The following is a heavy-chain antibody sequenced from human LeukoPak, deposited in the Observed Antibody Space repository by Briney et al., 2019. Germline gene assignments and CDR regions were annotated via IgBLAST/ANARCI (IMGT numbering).Heavy chain of an antibody. Sequence: TSETLSLTCAVSADSISSSKWWSWVRQAPGKGLEWIGEIHHGGSSNYNPSLKSRVTISIDKSENQFSLKMSSVTAADTAVYYCARSRDTTNYYGMDVWGQGTTVSVSS. J-gene: IGHJ6*02. V-gene: IGHV4-4*02. D-gene: IGHD1-26*01. CDR2: IHHGGSS. CDR3: ARSRDTTNYYGMDV. CDR1: ADSISSSKW.